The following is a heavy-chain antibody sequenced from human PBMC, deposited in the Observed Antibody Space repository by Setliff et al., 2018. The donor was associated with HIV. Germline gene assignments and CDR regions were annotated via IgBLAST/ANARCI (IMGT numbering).Heavy chain of an antibody. CDR1: GDSIASGGYS. D-gene: IGHD3-22*01. CDR2: IYYSGGT. CDR3: ARENGWLFGWFDP. Sequence: TLSLTCTVSGDSIASGGYSWTWIRQPPGKALEWIGYIYYSGGTSYSGTTYYNPSVASRITISGDTSKNQFSLKLTSVTAADTAIYYCARENGWLFGWFDPWGQGTPVTVPS. V-gene: IGHV4-30-4*07. J-gene: IGHJ5*02.